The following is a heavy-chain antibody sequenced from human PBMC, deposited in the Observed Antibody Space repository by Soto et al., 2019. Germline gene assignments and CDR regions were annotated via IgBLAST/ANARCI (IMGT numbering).Heavy chain of an antibody. J-gene: IGHJ4*02. CDR2: IYYSGST. V-gene: IGHV4-31*03. CDR3: ARGGGYNTAFDY. Sequence: QVQLQESGPGLVKPSQTLSLPCTVSGVSLSSGGYYWSWIRQHPGKGVEWIGDIYYSGSTYYNPSLKSRVTISVDTSKNQISLNLNSVTAADTAVYYCARGGGYNTAFDYWGQGTLVTVSS. CDR1: GVSLSSGGYY. D-gene: IGHD5-18*01.